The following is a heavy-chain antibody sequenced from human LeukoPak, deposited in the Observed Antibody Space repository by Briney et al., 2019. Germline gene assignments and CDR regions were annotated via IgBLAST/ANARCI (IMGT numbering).Heavy chain of an antibody. CDR1: GDSVASNSVT. D-gene: IGHD2-2*01. CDR2: TYYRSTWYN. J-gene: IGHJ5*02. CDR3: ARRLTQYDCFDP. V-gene: IGHV6-1*01. Sequence: SQTLSLTCAISGDSVASNSVTWNWIRQFPSRGFEWLGRTYYRSTWYNDYAVSVRGRITVNPDTSKNQFSLHLNSVTPEDTAVYYCARRLTQYDCFDPWGQGILVTVSS.